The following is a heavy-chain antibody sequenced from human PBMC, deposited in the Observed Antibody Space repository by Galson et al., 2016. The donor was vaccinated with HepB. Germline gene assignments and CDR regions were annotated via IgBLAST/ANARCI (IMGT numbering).Heavy chain of an antibody. V-gene: IGHV3-30*18. CDR1: GFTFDDYA. CDR2: ISYDGSKI. J-gene: IGHJ4*02. Sequence: SLRLSCAASGFTFDDYAMHWVRQAPGKGLEWVAVISYDGSKIYYADSVKGRFSISRDNSKNTLYLQMNSLRAEDTAAYYCAKDSHSSGWNYWGQGTLVTVSS. D-gene: IGHD6-19*01. CDR3: AKDSHSSGWNY.